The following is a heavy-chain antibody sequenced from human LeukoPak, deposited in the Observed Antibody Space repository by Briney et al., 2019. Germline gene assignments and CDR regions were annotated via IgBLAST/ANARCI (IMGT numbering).Heavy chain of an antibody. J-gene: IGHJ4*02. CDR2: IKQDGSEK. Sequence: PGRSLRLSCAASGFTFSSYWMSWVRQAPGKGLEWVANIKQDGSEKYYVDSVKGRFTISRDNAKNSLYLQMNSLRAEDTAVYYCARLDYGDSLPFDYWGQGTLVTVSS. CDR1: GFTFSSYW. CDR3: ARLDYGDSLPFDY. V-gene: IGHV3-7*01. D-gene: IGHD4-17*01.